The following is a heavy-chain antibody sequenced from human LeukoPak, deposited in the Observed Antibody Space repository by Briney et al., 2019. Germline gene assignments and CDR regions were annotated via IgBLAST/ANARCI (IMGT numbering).Heavy chain of an antibody. CDR3: ARGLWVVVPAARYYYYYGMDV. V-gene: IGHV3-7*01. J-gene: IGHJ6*02. D-gene: IGHD2-2*01. CDR2: IKQDGSEK. Sequence: GGSLRLSCAASGFTFSSYWMSWVRQAPGKGLEWVANIKQDGSEKYYVDSVKGRFTISRDNAKNSLYLQMNSLRAEDTAVYYCARGLWVVVPAARYYYYYGMDVWGQGTTVTVSS. CDR1: GFTFSSYW.